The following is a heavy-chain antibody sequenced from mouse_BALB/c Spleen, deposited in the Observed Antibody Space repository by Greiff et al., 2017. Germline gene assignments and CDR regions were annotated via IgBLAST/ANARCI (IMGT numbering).Heavy chain of an antibody. V-gene: IGHV1-37*01. D-gene: IGHD2-4*01. CDR2: INPYNGDT. CDR3: GRAYYDYDDAMDY. J-gene: IGHJ4*01. CDR1: GYSFTGYF. Sequence: EVQLQQSGPELVKPGASVKISCKASGYSFTGYFMNWVKQSHGKSLEWIGRINPYNGDTFYNQKFKGKATLTVDKSSSTAHMELLSLTSEDSAVYFCGRAYYDYDDAMDYWGQGTSVTVSS.